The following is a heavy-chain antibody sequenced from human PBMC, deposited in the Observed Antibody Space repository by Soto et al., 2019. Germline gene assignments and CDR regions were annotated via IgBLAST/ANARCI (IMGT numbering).Heavy chain of an antibody. CDR3: ARHGTYYDILTGHYYYGMDV. V-gene: IGHV5-10-1*01. J-gene: IGHJ6*02. CDR2: IDPSDSYT. CDR1: GYSFTSYW. Sequence: GESLKISCKGSGYSFTSYWISWVRQMPGKGLEWVGRIDPSDSYTNYSPSFQGHVTISADKSISTAYLQWSSLKASDTAMYYCARHGTYYDILTGHYYYGMDVWGQGTTVTVSS. D-gene: IGHD3-9*01.